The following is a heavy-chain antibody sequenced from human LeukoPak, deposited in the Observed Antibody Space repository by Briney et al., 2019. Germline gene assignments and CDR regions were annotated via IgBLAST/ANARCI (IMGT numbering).Heavy chain of an antibody. Sequence: GGSLRLSCAASGFTFSNAWMSWVRQAPGKGLEWVCRIKSKTGGETTDYTAPVKGRFTISRDDSKNTLYLQMNSLKTEDTAVYYCTTTNWFDPWGQGTLVTVSS. CDR1: GFTFSNAW. CDR3: TTTNWFDP. CDR2: IKSKTGGETT. V-gene: IGHV3-15*01. J-gene: IGHJ5*02.